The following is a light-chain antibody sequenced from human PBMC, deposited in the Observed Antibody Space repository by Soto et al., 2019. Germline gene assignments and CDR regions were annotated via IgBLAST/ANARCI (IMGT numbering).Light chain of an antibody. V-gene: IGLV2-14*01. CDR2: EVN. CDR3: SSYIGSSTLV. Sequence: QSALTQPASVSGSPGQSITISCTGTSSDVGDYKYVTWYQQHPGKAPKLMIFEVNNRPSEISNRFSGSKSGNMASLTISGLQAEDEADYYCSSYIGSSTLVFGGGTKLTVL. J-gene: IGLJ3*02. CDR1: SSDVGDYKY.